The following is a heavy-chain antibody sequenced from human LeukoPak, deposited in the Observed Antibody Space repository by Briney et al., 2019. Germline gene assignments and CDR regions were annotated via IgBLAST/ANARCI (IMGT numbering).Heavy chain of an antibody. CDR3: ARTYYYDSSGYYLGDYFDY. CDR1: GFTFSSYA. Sequence: GGSLRLSCAASGFTFSSYAMHWVRQAPGKGLEWVAVISYDGSNKYYADSVKGRFTISRDNSKNTLYLQMNSLRAEDTAVYYCARTYYYDSSGYYLGDYFDYWGQGTLVTVSS. CDR2: ISYDGSNK. D-gene: IGHD3-22*01. V-gene: IGHV3-30*04. J-gene: IGHJ4*02.